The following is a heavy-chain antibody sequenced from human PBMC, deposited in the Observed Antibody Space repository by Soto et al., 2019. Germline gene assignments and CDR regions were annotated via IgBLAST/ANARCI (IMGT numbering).Heavy chain of an antibody. D-gene: IGHD6-13*01. J-gene: IGHJ4*02. Sequence: SETLSLTCTVSGGSISSNYWTWIRQPPGKGLEWIGYVYNSGSTNYNPSLKSRVTISEDTSKSQFSLKVNSMTAADTAVYYCARYRREAVAGYTLDNWGQGMLVTVSA. CDR2: VYNSGST. CDR3: ARYRREAVAGYTLDN. V-gene: IGHV4-59*01. CDR1: GGSISSNY.